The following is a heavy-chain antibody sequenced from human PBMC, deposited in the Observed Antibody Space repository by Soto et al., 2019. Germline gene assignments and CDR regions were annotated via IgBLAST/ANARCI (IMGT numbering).Heavy chain of an antibody. Sequence: QVQLVQSGAEVKKPGASVKVSCKASGYTFTSYDINWVRQATGQGLEWMGWMNPNSGNTGYAQKFRGRVTMTRNTSISTAYMELSSLRSEDTAVYYCARAPDQLLWFGELINWFDPWGQGTLVTVSS. CDR1: GYTFTSYD. D-gene: IGHD3-10*01. J-gene: IGHJ5*02. V-gene: IGHV1-8*01. CDR3: ARAPDQLLWFGELINWFDP. CDR2: MNPNSGNT.